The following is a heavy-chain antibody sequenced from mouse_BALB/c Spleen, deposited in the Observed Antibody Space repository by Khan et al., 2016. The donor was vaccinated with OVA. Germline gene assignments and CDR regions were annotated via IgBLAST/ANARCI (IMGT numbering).Heavy chain of an antibody. V-gene: IGHV3-2*02. CDR3: ARVYGGDFDY. Sequence: EVQLQESGPGLVKPSQSLSLTCTVTGYSITSDYAWNWIRQFPGNKLEWMGFISYSGNTNYNPSLKSRISITRDTSTNQFFLQLNSVTTEDTARYYCARVYGGDFDYWGQGTTLTVSS. D-gene: IGHD1-1*01. CDR2: ISYSGNT. J-gene: IGHJ2*01. CDR1: GYSITSDYA.